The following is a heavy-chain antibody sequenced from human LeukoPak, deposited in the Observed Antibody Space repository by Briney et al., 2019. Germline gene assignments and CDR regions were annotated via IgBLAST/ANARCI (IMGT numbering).Heavy chain of an antibody. J-gene: IGHJ4*02. CDR1: GFTFSSYA. V-gene: IGHV4-38-2*01. CDR3: AKSRVIQTLDY. CDR2: IYYSGST. Sequence: GSLRLSCAASGFTFSSYAMSWVRQPPGKGLEWIGSIYYSGSTYYNPSLKSRVTISVDTSKNQFSLKLSSVTAADTAVYYCAKSRVIQTLDYWGQGTLVTVSS. D-gene: IGHD3-22*01.